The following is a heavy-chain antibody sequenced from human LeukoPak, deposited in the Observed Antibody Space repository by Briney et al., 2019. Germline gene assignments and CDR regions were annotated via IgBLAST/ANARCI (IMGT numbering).Heavy chain of an antibody. J-gene: IGHJ6*03. CDR1: GFTFSSYW. D-gene: IGHD3-3*01. CDR2: IKQDESEK. Sequence: GGSLRLTCAASGFTFSSYWMSWVSQAPGKGLEWVSNIKQDESEKYYVDSVKGRFTISRDNAKNSLYLQMNSLRAEDTAVYYCARDQVYAFWSGRFDYYYYYMDVWGKGTTVTVSS. CDR3: ARDQVYAFWSGRFDYYYYYMDV. V-gene: IGHV3-7*01.